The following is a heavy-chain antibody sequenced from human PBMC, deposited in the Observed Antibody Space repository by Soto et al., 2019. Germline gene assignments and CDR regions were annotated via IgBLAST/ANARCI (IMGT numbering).Heavy chain of an antibody. CDR1: GFTFSSYG. Sequence: GGSLRLSCAASGFTFSSYGMHWVRQAPGKGLEWVAVISYDGSNKYYADSVKGRFTISRDNSKNTLYLQMNSLRAEDTAVYYCAKDPGGQWELLLNWGQGTLVTVSS. V-gene: IGHV3-30*18. J-gene: IGHJ4*02. CDR3: AKDPGGQWELLLN. CDR2: ISYDGSNK. D-gene: IGHD1-26*01.